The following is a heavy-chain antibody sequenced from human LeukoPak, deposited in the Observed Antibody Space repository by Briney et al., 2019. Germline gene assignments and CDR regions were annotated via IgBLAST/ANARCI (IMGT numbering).Heavy chain of an antibody. CDR1: GCTFSCYA. CDR2: ISYDGSNK. V-gene: IGHV3-30-3*01. CDR3: ARASSGPQYYFDY. Sequence: GRSLRLSCAASGCTFSCYAMHWVRQAPGKGLEWVAVISYDGSNKYYADSVKGRFTISRDNSKNTLYLQMNSLRAEDTAVYYCARASSGPQYYFDYWGQGTLVTVSS. J-gene: IGHJ4*02. D-gene: IGHD6-19*01.